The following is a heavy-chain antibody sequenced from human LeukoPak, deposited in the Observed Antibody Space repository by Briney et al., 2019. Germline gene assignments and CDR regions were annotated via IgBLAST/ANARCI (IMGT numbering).Heavy chain of an antibody. CDR2: ISAYNGNT. CDR1: GYTFTSYG. V-gene: IGHV1-18*01. J-gene: IGHJ5*02. CDR3: AGTSYDFWSGYYTGMGTNWFDP. D-gene: IGHD3-3*01. Sequence: ASVKVSCKASGYTFTSYGISWVRQAPGQGLEWMGWISAYNGNTNYAQKLQGRVTMTTDTSTSTAYMELSSLRSEDTAVYYCAGTSYDFWSGYYTGMGTNWFDPWGQGTLVTVSP.